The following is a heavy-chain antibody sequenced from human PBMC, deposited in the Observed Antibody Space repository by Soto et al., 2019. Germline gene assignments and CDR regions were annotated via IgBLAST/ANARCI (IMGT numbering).Heavy chain of an antibody. D-gene: IGHD5-12*01. CDR2: LSSSSRGGTT. CDR1: GFTFSSYA. Sequence: PGGSLRLSCAASGFTFSSYAMSWVRQAPGKGLEWVSSLSSSSRGGTTHYADSVKGRFSISRDISKNTLYLQMNSLRAEDTAVYYCHGYGYWGRGTLVTVSS. J-gene: IGHJ4*02. V-gene: IGHV3-23*01. CDR3: HGYGY.